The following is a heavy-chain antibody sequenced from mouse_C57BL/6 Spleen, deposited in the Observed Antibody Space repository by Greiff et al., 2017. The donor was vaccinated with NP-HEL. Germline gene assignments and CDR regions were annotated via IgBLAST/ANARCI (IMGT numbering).Heavy chain of an antibody. V-gene: IGHV3-6*01. J-gene: IGHJ2*01. Sequence: VQLKESGPGLVKPSQSLSLTCSVTGYSITSGYYWNWILQFPGNKLEWMGYISYDGSNNYNPSLKNRISITRDTSKNQFFLKLNSVTTEDTATYYCASIYDGYYGGYFDYWGQGTTLTVSS. CDR2: ISYDGSN. CDR1: GYSITSGYY. D-gene: IGHD2-3*01. CDR3: ASIYDGYYGGYFDY.